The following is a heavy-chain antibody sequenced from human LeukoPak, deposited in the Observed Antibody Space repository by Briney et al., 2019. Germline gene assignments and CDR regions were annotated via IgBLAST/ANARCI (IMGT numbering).Heavy chain of an antibody. CDR1: GFTFSNAW. CDR3: TTGSP. J-gene: IGHJ5*02. V-gene: IGHV3-15*01. CDR2: IKSKTEGGTT. Sequence: GGSLRLSCAASGFTFSNAWMSWVRQAPGKGLEWVGRIKSKTEGGTTDYAAPVKGRFTISRDDSKNTLYLQMNSLKPRTQPYISTTGSPWGQGTLVTVSS.